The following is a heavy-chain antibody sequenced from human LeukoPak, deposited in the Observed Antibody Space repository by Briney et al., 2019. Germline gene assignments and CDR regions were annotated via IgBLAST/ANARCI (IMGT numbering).Heavy chain of an antibody. V-gene: IGHV3-48*01. D-gene: IGHD3-9*01. CDR3: ASNRHESLTGDSPFDF. Sequence: GGSLRLSCAASGVTFNDYSMNWVRQAPGKGLEWVSYISGGSYTIYYADSVKGRFTISRDNAKNSLYLQMNSLRAEDTAVYYCASNRHESLTGDSPFDFWGQGTLVTVSS. J-gene: IGHJ4*02. CDR1: GVTFNDYS. CDR2: ISGGSYTI.